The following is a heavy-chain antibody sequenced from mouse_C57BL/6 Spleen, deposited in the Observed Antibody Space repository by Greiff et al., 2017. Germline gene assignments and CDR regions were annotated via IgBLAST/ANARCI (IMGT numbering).Heavy chain of an antibody. V-gene: IGHV1-52*01. CDR2: IDPSDSEN. Sequence: VQLQQPGAELVRPGSSVKLSCKAYGYTFTSYWMHWVKQRPIQGLEGIGNIDPSDSENNYNQKFKDKATLTVDKSSSTAYMQLSSLTSEASAVYYCAREFYGMMDYWGQGTSVTVSS. CDR1: GYTFTSYW. D-gene: IGHD2-1*01. J-gene: IGHJ4*01. CDR3: AREFYGMMDY.